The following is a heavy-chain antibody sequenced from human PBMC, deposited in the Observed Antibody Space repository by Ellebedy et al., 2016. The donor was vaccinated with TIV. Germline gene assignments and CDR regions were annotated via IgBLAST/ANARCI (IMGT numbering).Heavy chain of an antibody. CDR2: INHSGST. V-gene: IGHV4-34*01. CDR1: GGSFSGYY. D-gene: IGHD2-21*01. CDR3: ARVVPGDLSWYFDL. Sequence: SETLSLXCAVYGGSFSGYYWSWIRQPPGKGLEWIGEINHSGSTNYNPSLKSRVTISVDTSKNQFSLKLSSVTAADTAVYYCARVVPGDLSWYFDLWGRGTLVTVSS. J-gene: IGHJ2*01.